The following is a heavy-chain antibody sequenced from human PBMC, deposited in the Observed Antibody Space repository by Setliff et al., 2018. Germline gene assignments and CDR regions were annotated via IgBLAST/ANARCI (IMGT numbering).Heavy chain of an antibody. CDR2: MNPNNGKT. D-gene: IGHD5-12*01. V-gene: IGHV1-8*02. Sequence: ASVKVSCKASGYTFTAYNINWVRQATGQGLELMGWMNPNNGKTGYIQKLQGRVTMTRNTSISTVYMELSSLRPEDTAVYYCAEGLRGNDAFEIWGQGTMVAVSS. CDR3: AEGLRGNDAFEI. CDR1: GYTFTAYN. J-gene: IGHJ3*02.